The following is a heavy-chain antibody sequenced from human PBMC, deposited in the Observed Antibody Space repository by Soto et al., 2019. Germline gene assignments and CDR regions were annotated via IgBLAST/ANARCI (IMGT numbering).Heavy chain of an antibody. Sequence: ASVKVSCKASGYTFTSYYMHWVRQAPGQGLEWMGIINPSGGSTSYAQKFQGRVTMTRDTSTSTVYMELSSLRSEDTAVYYCARDLGAVAGAPDAFDIWGQGTMVTVSS. V-gene: IGHV1-46*01. CDR2: INPSGGST. D-gene: IGHD6-19*01. J-gene: IGHJ3*02. CDR3: ARDLGAVAGAPDAFDI. CDR1: GYTFTSYY.